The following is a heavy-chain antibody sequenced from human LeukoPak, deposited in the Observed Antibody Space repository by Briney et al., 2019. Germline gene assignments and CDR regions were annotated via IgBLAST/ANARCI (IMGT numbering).Heavy chain of an antibody. CDR2: IYYSGST. V-gene: IGHV4-39*07. D-gene: IGHD6-13*01. J-gene: IGHJ4*02. CDR1: GGSISNNIYY. Sequence: SETLSLTCSVSGGSISNNIYYWGWIRQPPGKGLEWIGNIYYSGSTYYNPSLKSRVIISVDTSKNRFSLKMSSVTAADTAVYYCARTGYSSSYYKFRFDYWGQGTLVTVSS. CDR3: ARTGYSSSYYKFRFDY.